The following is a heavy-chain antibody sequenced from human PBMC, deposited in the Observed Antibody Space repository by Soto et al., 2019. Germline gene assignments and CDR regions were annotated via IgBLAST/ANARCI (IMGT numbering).Heavy chain of an antibody. CDR1: GGSISSSSYY. J-gene: IGHJ4*02. CDR3: ARGNGYCSSTSCYVYYFDY. Sequence: PSETLSLTCTVSGGSISSSSYYWGWIRQPPGKGLEWIGSIYYSGSTYYNPSLKSRVTISVDTSKNQFSLKLSSVTAADTAVYYCARGNGYCSSTSCYVYYFDYWGQGTLVTVSS. V-gene: IGHV4-39*01. D-gene: IGHD2-2*03. CDR2: IYYSGST.